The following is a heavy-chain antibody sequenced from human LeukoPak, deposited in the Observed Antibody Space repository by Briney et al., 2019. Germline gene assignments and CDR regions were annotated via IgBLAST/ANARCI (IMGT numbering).Heavy chain of an antibody. CDR2: INWNGGST. CDR1: GFSFDDYG. CDR3: ARAGYSSSWEDY. V-gene: IGHV3-20*04. J-gene: IGHJ4*02. Sequence: GGSLRLSCAASGFSFDDYGMSWVRQAPGKGLEWVSGINWNGGSTGYADSVKGRFTISRDNAKNSLYLQMNSLRAEDTALYYCARAGYSSSWEDYWGQGALVTVSS. D-gene: IGHD6-13*01.